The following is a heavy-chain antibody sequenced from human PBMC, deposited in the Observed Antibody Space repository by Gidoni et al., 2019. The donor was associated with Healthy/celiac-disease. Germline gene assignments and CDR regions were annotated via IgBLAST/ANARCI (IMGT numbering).Heavy chain of an antibody. CDR3: ARDGVGATTEEP. Sequence: SVKVSCKASGYTFTSYAMHWVRQAPGQRLEWMGWINAGNGNTKYSQKFQGRVTITRDTSASPAYMELSSLRSEDTAVYYCARDGVGATTEEPWGQGTLVTVSS. D-gene: IGHD1-26*01. J-gene: IGHJ5*02. V-gene: IGHV1-3*01. CDR2: INAGNGNT. CDR1: GYTFTSYA.